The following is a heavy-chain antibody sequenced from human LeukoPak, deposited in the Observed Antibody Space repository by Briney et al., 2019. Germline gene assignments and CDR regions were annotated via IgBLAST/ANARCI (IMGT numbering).Heavy chain of an antibody. D-gene: IGHD5-12*01. J-gene: IGHJ6*02. V-gene: IGHV1-2*02. Sequence: ASVKVSCKASGGTFSSYAISWVRQAPGQGLEWMGWINPNSGGTNYAQKFQGRVTMTRDTSISTAYMELSRLRSDDTAVYYCARDRNIVADGYPHYGMDVWGQGTTVTVSS. CDR1: GGTFSSYA. CDR2: INPNSGGT. CDR3: ARDRNIVADGYPHYGMDV.